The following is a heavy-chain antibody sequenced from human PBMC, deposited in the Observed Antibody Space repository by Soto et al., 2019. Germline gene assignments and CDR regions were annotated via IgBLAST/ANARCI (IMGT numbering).Heavy chain of an antibody. CDR1: GVSIRSHF. CDR2: IYYNGGT. V-gene: IGHV4-59*11. CDR3: AREEEYCSGGNCYSILSY. Sequence: SETLSLTCTVSGVSIRSHFCSWIRQPPGKGLEWIGYIYYNGGTNYNPSLLGRLTISVDTSKNQFSLRLSSVTAADTAVYYCAREEEYCSGGNCYSILSYWGQGTLVTVSS. D-gene: IGHD2-15*01. J-gene: IGHJ4*02.